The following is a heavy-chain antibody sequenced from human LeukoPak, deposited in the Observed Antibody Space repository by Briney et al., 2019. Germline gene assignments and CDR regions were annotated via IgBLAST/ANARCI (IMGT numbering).Heavy chain of an antibody. D-gene: IGHD3-22*01. CDR1: GYTFTNYG. CDR2: ISAYNGNT. Sequence: VASVKVSFKASGYTFTNYGISWVRQAPGQGLEWMGWISAYNGNTNYAQKLQGRITLTTDTSTNTAYMELSSLRSEDTAVYYCARREGHYYDGSGYYCPFDYWGQGTLVTVSS. CDR3: ARREGHYYDGSGYYCPFDY. J-gene: IGHJ4*02. V-gene: IGHV1-18*01.